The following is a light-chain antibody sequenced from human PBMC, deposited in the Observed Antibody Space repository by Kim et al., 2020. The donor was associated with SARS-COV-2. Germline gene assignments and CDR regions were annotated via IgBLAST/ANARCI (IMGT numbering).Light chain of an antibody. V-gene: IGKV1-9*01. CDR2: AAS. J-gene: IGKJ4*01. CDR3: QQLNTYPRLT. CDR1: QGISSH. Sequence: ASEGDRVTITCRASQGISSHLAWYQQKPGKAPKLLIYAASTLQSGVPSRFSGSGSGTEFTLTISSLQPEDFATYYCQQLNTYPRLTFGGGTKLEI.